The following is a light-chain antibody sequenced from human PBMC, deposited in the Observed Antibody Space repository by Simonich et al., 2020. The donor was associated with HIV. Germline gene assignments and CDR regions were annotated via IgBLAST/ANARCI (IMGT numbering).Light chain of an antibody. V-gene: IGKV3-15*01. Sequence: EIVMTQSPATLSVSPGERATLSCRAGQSVSNNLAWYQQKPGQAPRLLIYGASTRATEIPARFSGSGSGTEFTLTISSMQSEDFAVYYCQQYNNWPGETFGQGTKLEIK. CDR3: QQYNNWPGET. CDR2: GAS. CDR1: QSVSNN. J-gene: IGKJ2*01.